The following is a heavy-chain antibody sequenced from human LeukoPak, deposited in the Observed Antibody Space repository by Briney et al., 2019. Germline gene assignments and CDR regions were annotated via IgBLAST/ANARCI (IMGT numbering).Heavy chain of an antibody. V-gene: IGHV4-59*12. CDR3: ARDRDPFPWYFDY. Sequence: SETLSLTCTVSGGSISSYYWSWIRQPPGKGLEWIGYIYYSGSTNYNPSLKSRVTISVDTSKNQFSLKLSSVTAADTAVYYCARDRDPFPWYFDYWGQGTLVTVSS. D-gene: IGHD2-21*01. J-gene: IGHJ4*02. CDR1: GGSISSYY. CDR2: IYYSGST.